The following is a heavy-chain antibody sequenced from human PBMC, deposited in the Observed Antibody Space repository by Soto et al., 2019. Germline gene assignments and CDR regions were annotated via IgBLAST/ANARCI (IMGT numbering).Heavy chain of an antibody. CDR1: GDAFKSYA. J-gene: IGHJ4*02. Sequence: QVLLLQSGSEVKKAGSSVKVSCKASGDAFKSYAIHWVRQAPGQGLEYMGRIIPSYDRTKYAQKFQGRLTLTADMYTSTVYMEFSSLRSEDTAVYYCARDPTNDYGDDTFDYWGQGTKVIVSS. D-gene: IGHD4-17*01. CDR3: ARDPTNDYGDDTFDY. V-gene: IGHV1-69*06. CDR2: IIPSYDRT.